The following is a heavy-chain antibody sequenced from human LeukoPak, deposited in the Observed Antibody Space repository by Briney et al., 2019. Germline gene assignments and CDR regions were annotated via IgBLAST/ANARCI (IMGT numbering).Heavy chain of an antibody. Sequence: GGSLRLSCAATGFTFSNYAMCWVRQAPGKGLEWVSVISRNGAHPYYINSVRDRFTVSRDNPKNIMYLQMNGLRAEDAALYYCTTPGDSGWYNHWGQGTLVTVSS. CDR1: GFTFSNYA. J-gene: IGHJ4*02. D-gene: IGHD6-19*01. CDR3: TTPGDSGWYNH. V-gene: IGHV3-23*01. CDR2: ISRNGAHP.